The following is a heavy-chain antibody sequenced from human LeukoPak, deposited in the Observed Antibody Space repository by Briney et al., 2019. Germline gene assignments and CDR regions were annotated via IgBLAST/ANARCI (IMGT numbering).Heavy chain of an antibody. CDR1: GGSISSHC. Sequence: SETLSLTCTVSGGSISSHCWSWIRQPPRKGLEWIGCIHYSGSTNYNPSLKSRVTISVDTSKNQFSLKLSSVTAADTAVYYCARGVGNWGQGTLVTVSS. J-gene: IGHJ4*02. CDR2: IHYSGST. CDR3: ARGVGN. V-gene: IGHV4-59*11.